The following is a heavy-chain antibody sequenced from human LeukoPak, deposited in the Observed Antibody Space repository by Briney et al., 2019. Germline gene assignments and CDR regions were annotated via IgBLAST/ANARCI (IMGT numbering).Heavy chain of an antibody. CDR3: ASGSHRMWIQLWYYMDV. Sequence: GGSLRLSCSASGFTVSSNYMSWVRQAPGKGLEWVSVIYSGGSTYYADSVKGRFTISRDNSKNTLYLQMNSLRAEDTAVYYCASGSHRMWIQLWYYMDVWGKGTTVTVSS. CDR2: IYSGGST. CDR1: GFTVSSNY. J-gene: IGHJ6*03. D-gene: IGHD5-18*01. V-gene: IGHV3-53*01.